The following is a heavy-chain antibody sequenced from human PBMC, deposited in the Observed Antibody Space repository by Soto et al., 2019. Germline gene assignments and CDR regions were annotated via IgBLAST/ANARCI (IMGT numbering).Heavy chain of an antibody. CDR1: GLSFDDYA. CDR2: INWNSGGI. D-gene: IGHD2-2*01. V-gene: IGHV3-9*01. Sequence: EVQLVESGGGLVQPGGSLRLSCAASGLSFDDYAMHWVRQAPGKGLEWVSGINWNSGGIAYADSVKGRYTISRDNAKNSLYLPMNSLRPEVTALYYCAKGSIVVVEAPIDFWGQGTLVIVSS. J-gene: IGHJ4*02. CDR3: AKGSIVVVEAPIDF.